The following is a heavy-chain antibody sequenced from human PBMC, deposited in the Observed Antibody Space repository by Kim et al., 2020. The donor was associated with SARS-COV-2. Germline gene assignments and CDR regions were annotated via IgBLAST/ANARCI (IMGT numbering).Heavy chain of an antibody. Sequence: GRFTISRDNAKTSLYLQMNSLRAEDTAVYYCARDFVVAGKGVYYYYGMDVWGQGTTVTVSS. J-gene: IGHJ6*02. CDR3: ARDFVVAGKGVYYYYGMDV. D-gene: IGHD6-19*01. V-gene: IGHV3-11*06.